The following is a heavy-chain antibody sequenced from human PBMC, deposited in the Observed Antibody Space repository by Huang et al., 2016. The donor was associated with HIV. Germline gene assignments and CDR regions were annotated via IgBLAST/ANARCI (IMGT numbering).Heavy chain of an antibody. CDR1: GGSLSGYY. V-gene: IGHV4-34*01. CDR3: ARSSRLGSGRLRFFQS. D-gene: IGHD3-10*01. CDR2: INDRGVT. Sequence: QVQLLQKGAGVLKVSETLPLICGVSGGSLSGYYWSWIRRKPEKGLDWMGEINDRGVTDYKVSLRDRVIISMDSSKNQLSVRLTSLTAADTAVYYCARSSRLGSGRLRFFQSWGQGSSVIVSS. J-gene: IGHJ1*01.